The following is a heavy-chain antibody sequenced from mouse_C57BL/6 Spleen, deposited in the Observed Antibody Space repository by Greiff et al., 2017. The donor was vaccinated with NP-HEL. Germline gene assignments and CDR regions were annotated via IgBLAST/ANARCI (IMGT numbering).Heavy chain of an antibody. CDR3: ARWDSNYGAY. Sequence: VQLQQSGPELVRPGASVKISCKAPGYTLTSHWMQWVRQRPGQGLEWIGEIFPGSGSTYYNEKFKGKATLTVDTSSRTAYIQFSSLTSEDSAVLFGARWDSNYGAYWGQGTLVTVSA. CDR1: GYTLTSHW. V-gene: IGHV1-56*01. CDR2: IFPGSGST. D-gene: IGHD2-5*01. J-gene: IGHJ3*01.